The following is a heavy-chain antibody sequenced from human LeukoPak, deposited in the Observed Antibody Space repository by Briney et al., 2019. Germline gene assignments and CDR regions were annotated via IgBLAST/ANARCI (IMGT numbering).Heavy chain of an antibody. CDR2: IYYSGST. V-gene: IGHV4-31*03. Sequence: SQTLSLTCTVSGGSIISGAYYWSWIRQHPGKGLEWIGYIYYSGSTYYNPSLKSRVTMSVDTSKNQFSLNLSSVTAADTAVYYCARSGHKYGDAFEIWGQGTMVTVSS. CDR1: GGSIISGAYY. D-gene: IGHD2-15*01. J-gene: IGHJ3*02. CDR3: ARSGHKYGDAFEI.